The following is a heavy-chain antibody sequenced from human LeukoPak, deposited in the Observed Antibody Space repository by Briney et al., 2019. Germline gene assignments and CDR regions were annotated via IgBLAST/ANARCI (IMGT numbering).Heavy chain of an antibody. D-gene: IGHD3-10*01. CDR1: GFSFSTYW. CDR2: IKEDGSEK. V-gene: IGHV3-7*01. J-gene: IGHJ6*04. CDR3: ARDGRITMVRGVFHMDV. Sequence: GGSLRLSRAASGFSFSTYWMSWVRQAPGKGLEWVATIKEDGSEKYYVDSVKGRFTISRDNAKNSLFLQMSSLRAEDTAVYYCARDGRITMVRGVFHMDVWGKGTTVTVSS.